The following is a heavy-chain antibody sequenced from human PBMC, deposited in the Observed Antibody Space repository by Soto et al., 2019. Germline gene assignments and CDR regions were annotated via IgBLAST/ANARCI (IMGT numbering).Heavy chain of an antibody. Sequence: ASVKVSCKVSGYTLTELSMHWVRQAPGKGLEWMGGFDPEDGETIYAQKFQGRVTMTEDTSTDTAYMELSSLRSDDTAFYYCARGGTSSSAYPIYNWFDPWGQGTLVTVSS. CDR1: GYTLTELS. CDR2: FDPEDGET. V-gene: IGHV1-24*01. D-gene: IGHD6-6*01. CDR3: ARGGTSSSAYPIYNWFDP. J-gene: IGHJ5*02.